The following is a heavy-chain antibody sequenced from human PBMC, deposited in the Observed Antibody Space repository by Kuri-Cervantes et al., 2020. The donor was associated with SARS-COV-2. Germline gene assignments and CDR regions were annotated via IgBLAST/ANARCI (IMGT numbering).Heavy chain of an antibody. Sequence: GESLKISCAASGFTFSSYWMHWVRQAPGKGLVWVSRINSDGSSTSYADSVKGRFTISRDNAKNTLYLQMNSLRAEDTAVYYCARDEEGGCSSTSCFLYGYGMDVWGQGTTVTVSS. CDR1: GFTFSSYW. CDR3: ARDEEGGCSSTSCFLYGYGMDV. CDR2: INSDGSST. J-gene: IGHJ6*02. D-gene: IGHD2-2*01. V-gene: IGHV3-74*01.